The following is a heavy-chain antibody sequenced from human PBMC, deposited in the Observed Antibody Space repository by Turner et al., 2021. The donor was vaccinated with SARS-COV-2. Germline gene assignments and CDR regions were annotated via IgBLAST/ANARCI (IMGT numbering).Heavy chain of an antibody. CDR2: MNPIKGNT. Sequence: QEQLVQSGAEVRKPGASVKVSCEASGYTFTNYDINWVRQAPGQGLEWMGWMNPIKGNTGYAQKFQGRVTMTRNNSMSTAYMEVSSLRFDDTAVYFCARANPSEFLSLGTPYYGLDVWGRGTTVTVSS. D-gene: IGHD3-3*01. J-gene: IGHJ6*02. V-gene: IGHV1-8*02. CDR1: GYTFTNYD. CDR3: ARANPSEFLSLGTPYYGLDV.